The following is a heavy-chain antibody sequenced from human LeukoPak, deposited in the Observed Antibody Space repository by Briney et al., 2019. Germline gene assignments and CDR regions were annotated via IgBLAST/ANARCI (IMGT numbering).Heavy chain of an antibody. Sequence: SETLSLTCAVYGGSFNGYYWIWIRQPPGKGLEWIGEIDHSGNTNYNPSLKSRVTISVDTSKDQFSLRVSSVTAADTAVYYCARGLARMEYCSTTSCFGVRYYYYYGMDVWGQGTTVTVSS. V-gene: IGHV4-34*01. CDR2: IDHSGNT. CDR3: ARGLARMEYCSTTSCFGVRYYYYYGMDV. CDR1: GGSFNGYY. J-gene: IGHJ6*02. D-gene: IGHD2-2*01.